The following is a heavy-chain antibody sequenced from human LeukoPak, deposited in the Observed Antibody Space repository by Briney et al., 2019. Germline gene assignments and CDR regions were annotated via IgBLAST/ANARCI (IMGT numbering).Heavy chain of an antibody. D-gene: IGHD3-22*01. CDR2: IHPSGML. Sequence: SETLSLTCTVSGASFSGGDQYWTWIRQSPGKGLEWIGSIHPSGMLYNNPSLESLVTISIDTSKNQFSLNLNSVTAADTAVYFCSRGLDSRKLGYWGQGTLVTVSS. CDR1: GASFSGGDQY. J-gene: IGHJ4*02. CDR3: SRGLDSRKLGY. V-gene: IGHV4-31*01.